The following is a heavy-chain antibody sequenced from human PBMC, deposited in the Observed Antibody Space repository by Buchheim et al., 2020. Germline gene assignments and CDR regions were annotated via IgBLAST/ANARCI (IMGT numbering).Heavy chain of an antibody. CDR1: GGSVSRGSYY. J-gene: IGHJ2*01. Sequence: QVQLQESGPGLVKPSETLSLTCSVSGGSVSRGSYYWSWIRQPPGKGLEWIGYIYYSGRTNYNPSLKSRVTISVDTSKNQFSLKLSSVTAADTAVYYCARDVGGYSDYGASHWYFDLWGRGTL. D-gene: IGHD5-12*01. V-gene: IGHV4-61*01. CDR2: IYYSGRT. CDR3: ARDVGGYSDYGASHWYFDL.